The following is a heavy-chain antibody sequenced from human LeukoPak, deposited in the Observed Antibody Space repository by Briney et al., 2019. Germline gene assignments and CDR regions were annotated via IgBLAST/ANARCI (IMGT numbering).Heavy chain of an antibody. D-gene: IGHD4-17*01. CDR2: IIPIFGTA. CDR3: ARAHYGDYYMDV. CDR1: GGTFSSYA. J-gene: IGHJ6*03. V-gene: IGHV1-69*13. Sequence: SVKVSCKASGGTFSSYAISWVRQAPGQGLEWMGGIIPIFGTANYAQKFQGRVTITADESTSTAYMELSSLRSEDTAVYYCARAHYGDYYMDVWGKGTTVTISS.